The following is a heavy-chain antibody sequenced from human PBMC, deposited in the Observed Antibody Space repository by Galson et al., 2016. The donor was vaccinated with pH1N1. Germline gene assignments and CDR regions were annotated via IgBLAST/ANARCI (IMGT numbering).Heavy chain of an antibody. V-gene: IGHV4-59*01. CDR3: AKSVAARPPYMDV. Sequence: ETLSLPCSVSGGSISSYYWSYIRQPPGKGLEWIGYIYYSADYSGSTNYNPSLKSRVTISVDTSKNQLSLKLRSVTAADTAVYYCAKSVAARPPYMDVWGKGTTVTVSS. D-gene: IGHD6-6*01. CDR1: GGSISSYY. J-gene: IGHJ6*03. CDR2: IYYSADYSGST.